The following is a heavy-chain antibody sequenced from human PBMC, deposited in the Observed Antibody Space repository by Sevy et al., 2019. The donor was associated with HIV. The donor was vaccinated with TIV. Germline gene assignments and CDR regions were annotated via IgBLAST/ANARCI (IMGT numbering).Heavy chain of an antibody. Sequence: SETLSLTCSVSGGSINNNNYYWGWIRQPPGQGLECIGSIYYSGNTYYSPSFKSRVSISVDTSKNQFSLKLNSVTAADTAVYYCTRQGQNGMDVWGQGTTVNVSS. CDR2: IYYSGNT. J-gene: IGHJ6*02. CDR1: GGSINNNNYY. CDR3: TRQGQNGMDV. V-gene: IGHV4-39*01.